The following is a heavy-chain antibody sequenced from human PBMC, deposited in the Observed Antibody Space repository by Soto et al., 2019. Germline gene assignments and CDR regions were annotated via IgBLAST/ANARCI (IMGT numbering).Heavy chain of an antibody. V-gene: IGHV1-69*12. D-gene: IGHD3-22*01. CDR2: IIPMFGIT. Sequence: QVQLVQSGAEVKKPGSSVKVSCQPSGGTFSSYAISWVRQAPGQGLEWMGGIIPMFGITKYAQKFQGRVTITADESRTIAYMELSSLRSEDTAVYYCARARKTSYHDTSGYYFDYWGQGTQVTVSS. CDR3: ARARKTSYHDTSGYYFDY. CDR1: GGTFSSYA. J-gene: IGHJ4*02.